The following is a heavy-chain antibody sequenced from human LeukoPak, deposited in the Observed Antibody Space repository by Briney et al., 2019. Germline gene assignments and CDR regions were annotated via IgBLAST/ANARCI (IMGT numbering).Heavy chain of an antibody. J-gene: IGHJ6*03. V-gene: IGHV4-59*08. D-gene: IGHD3-3*01. CDR2: VYYSVST. Sequence: SETLSLTCSVSGGSISSYYWTWVRQAPGKGLEWIGYVYYSVSTNYNPSLKSRVSISQDTSKNQVSLKLSSVTAADTAVYYCARQESGPYHYMDVWGKGTTVTVSS. CDR3: ARQESGPYHYMDV. CDR1: GGSISSYY.